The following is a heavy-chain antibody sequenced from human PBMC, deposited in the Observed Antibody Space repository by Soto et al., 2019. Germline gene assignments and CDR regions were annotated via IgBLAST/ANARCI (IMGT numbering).Heavy chain of an antibody. V-gene: IGHV3-15*01. CDR3: TTDGGIMVRPLFDF. Sequence: SGGSLRLSCGGSGVIFKKGWMSWVRQAPGKGLEWVARVKSSVDGGTTDYAAPVQGRFSITRDDSRDTLYLQMNSLKTEETAVYYCTTDGGIMVRPLFDFCGQGTLVTVSS. J-gene: IGHJ4*02. CDR2: VKSSVDGGTT. CDR1: GVIFKKGW. D-gene: IGHD3-10*01.